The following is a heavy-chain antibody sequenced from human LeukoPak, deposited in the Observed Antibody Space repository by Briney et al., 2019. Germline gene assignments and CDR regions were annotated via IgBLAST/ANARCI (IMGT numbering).Heavy chain of an antibody. CDR1: GFAFGSYA. CDR2: IFGSCGSA. CDR3: AKTTVGYSSGRFPGWPADY. Sequence: PGGSLRLSCTASGFAFGSYAMYWVRQAPGKGLEWVSGIFGSCGSAHYADSVKGRFTISRDNSKNTVYLEMNSLGVEDTAVYYCAKTTVGYSSGRFPGWPADYWGQGTLVTVSS. J-gene: IGHJ4*02. D-gene: IGHD4-11*01. V-gene: IGHV3-23*01.